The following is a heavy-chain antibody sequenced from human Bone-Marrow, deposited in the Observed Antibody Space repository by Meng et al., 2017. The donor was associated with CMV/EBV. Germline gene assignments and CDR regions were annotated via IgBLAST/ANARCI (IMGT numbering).Heavy chain of an antibody. D-gene: IGHD6-13*01. CDR1: GYTFTGQL. Sequence: ASVKVSCKASGYTFTGQLLHWARQAPGQGLEWMGWINPNNGVTMYAQKFRGRVILTRDTSISTAYMELSRLRSDDTAVYYCAREASRFFDYWGQGTLVTVSS. J-gene: IGHJ4*02. V-gene: IGHV1-2*02. CDR2: INPNNGVT. CDR3: AREASRFFDY.